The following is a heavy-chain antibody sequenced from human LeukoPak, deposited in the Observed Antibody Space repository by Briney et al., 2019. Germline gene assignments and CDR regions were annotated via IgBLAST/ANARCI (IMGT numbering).Heavy chain of an antibody. CDR3: AKGYKISGESGSRSSFDY. CDR1: GFTFSSYA. Sequence: GGSLRLSCAASGFTFSSYAMTWVRQAPGKGLDWVSTISGSGDSTDYADSVKGRFTISRDNSRNMLYLQMNSLRAEDTAVYYCAKGYKISGESGSRSSFDYWGQGTLVTVSS. V-gene: IGHV3-23*01. J-gene: IGHJ4*02. D-gene: IGHD3-10*01. CDR2: ISGSGDST.